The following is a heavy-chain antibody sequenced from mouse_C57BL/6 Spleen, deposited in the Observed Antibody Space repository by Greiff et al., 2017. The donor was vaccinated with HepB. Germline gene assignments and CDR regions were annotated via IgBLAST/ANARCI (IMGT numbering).Heavy chain of an antibody. V-gene: IGHV1-81*01. J-gene: IGHJ1*03. CDR3: ARGGFGGSSYRYFDV. Sequence: QVQLKESGAELARPGASVKLSCKASGYTFTSSGISWVKQRTGQGLEWIGEIYPRSGNTYYNEKFKGKATLTAAKSSSTAYMELRSLTSEDSAVYFCARGGFGGSSYRYFDVWGTGTTVTVSS. CDR2: IYPRSGNT. CDR1: GYTFTSSG. D-gene: IGHD1-1*01.